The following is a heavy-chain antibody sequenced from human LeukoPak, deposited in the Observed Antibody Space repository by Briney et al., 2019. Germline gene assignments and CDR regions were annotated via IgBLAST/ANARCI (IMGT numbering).Heavy chain of an antibody. Sequence: GESLKISCKGSGYSFTSYWIGWVRQTPGKGLEWMGIIYPGDSDTRYSPSFQGQVTISADKSISTAYLQWSSLKASDTAMYYCARPAPACSSTSCYLAHWGQGTLVTVSP. J-gene: IGHJ4*02. CDR2: IYPGDSDT. CDR1: GYSFTSYW. V-gene: IGHV5-51*01. D-gene: IGHD2-2*01. CDR3: ARPAPACSSTSCYLAH.